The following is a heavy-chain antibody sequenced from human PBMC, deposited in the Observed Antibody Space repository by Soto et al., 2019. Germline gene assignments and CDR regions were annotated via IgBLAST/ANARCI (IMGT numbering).Heavy chain of an antibody. J-gene: IGHJ4*02. Sequence: ASVKVSCKASGYTFTSYGISWVRQAPGQGLEWMGWISAYNGNTNYAQKFQGRVTITADESTSTAYMELSSLRSEDTAVYYCARDRVYGSGSYYNPNGYFDYWGQGTLVTVSS. V-gene: IGHV1-18*01. D-gene: IGHD3-10*01. CDR1: GYTFTSYG. CDR3: ARDRVYGSGSYYNPNGYFDY. CDR2: ISAYNGNT.